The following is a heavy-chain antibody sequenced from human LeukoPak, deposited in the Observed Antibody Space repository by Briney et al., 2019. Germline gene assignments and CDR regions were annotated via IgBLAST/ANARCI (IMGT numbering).Heavy chain of an antibody. CDR3: AKDWGTWGTAMAYSLDY. Sequence: GGSLRLSCAASGFTFSSYAMSWVRQAPGKGLEWVSAISGSGGSTHYADSVKGRFTISRDNSKNTLYLQMNSLRAEDTAVYYCAKDWGTWGTAMAYSLDYWGQGTLVTVSS. CDR1: GFTFSSYA. J-gene: IGHJ4*02. V-gene: IGHV3-23*01. CDR2: ISGSGGST. D-gene: IGHD5-18*01.